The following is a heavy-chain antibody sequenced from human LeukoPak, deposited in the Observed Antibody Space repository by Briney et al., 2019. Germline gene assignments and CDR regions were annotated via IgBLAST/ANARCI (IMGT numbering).Heavy chain of an antibody. J-gene: IGHJ3*01. CDR2: IYYSGNT. CDR3: ARGVLDKVITTYPGAFDV. Sequence: SETLSLTCTVSGVSISSSNSYLGWIRQPPGKGLEWIGSIYYSGNTYYNASLKSQVSISIDTSKNQFSLKLTSVTAADTALYYCARGVLDKVITTYPGAFDVWGQGTMVTVSS. CDR1: GVSISSSNSY. D-gene: IGHD3-22*01. V-gene: IGHV4-39*07.